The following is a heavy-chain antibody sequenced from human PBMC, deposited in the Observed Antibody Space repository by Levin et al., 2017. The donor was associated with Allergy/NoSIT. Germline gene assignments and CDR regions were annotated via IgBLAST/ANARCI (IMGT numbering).Heavy chain of an antibody. CDR1: GFTFSSYS. CDR3: ARDLVYSSSWYGTTGPDAFDI. D-gene: IGHD6-13*01. J-gene: IGHJ3*02. CDR2: ISSSSSYI. V-gene: IGHV3-21*01. Sequence: GGSLRLSCAASGFTFSSYSMNWVRQAPGKGLEWVSSISSSSSYIYYADSVKGRFTISRDNAKNSLYLQMNSLRAEDTAVYYCARDLVYSSSWYGTTGPDAFDIWGQGTMVTVSS.